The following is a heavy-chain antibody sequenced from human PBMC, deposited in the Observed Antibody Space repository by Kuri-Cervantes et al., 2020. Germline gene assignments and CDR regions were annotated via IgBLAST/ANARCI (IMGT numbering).Heavy chain of an antibody. CDR3: ARDCSSSSCYAYAFDI. V-gene: IGHV2-5*05. Sequence: SGPTLVKPTQTLTLTCTFSGFSLSTSGVGVGWIRQPPGKALEWLALIYWDDDKRYGPSLQSRLTITKDTSKNQVVLTITNMDPVDTATYYCARDCSSSSCYAYAFDIWGQGTMVTVSS. CDR2: IYWDDDK. CDR1: GFSLSTSGVG. D-gene: IGHD2-2*01. J-gene: IGHJ3*02.